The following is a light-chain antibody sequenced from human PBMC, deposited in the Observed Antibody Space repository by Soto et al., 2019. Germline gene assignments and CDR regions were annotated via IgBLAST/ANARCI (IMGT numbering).Light chain of an antibody. CDR1: SSDIGAYNY. CDR2: DVS. J-gene: IGLJ2*01. CDR3: SSYTGSITVI. V-gene: IGLV2-14*03. Sequence: QSALTQPASVSESPGQSITISCTGTSSDIGAYNYVSWYQHHPGKAPKLMIYDVSSRPSGISNRFSGSKSGNTASLTISGLQVEDEGDYYCSSYTGSITVIFGGGTKLTGL.